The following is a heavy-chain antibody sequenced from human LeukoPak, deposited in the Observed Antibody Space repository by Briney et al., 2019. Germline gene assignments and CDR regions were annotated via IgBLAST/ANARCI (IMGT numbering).Heavy chain of an antibody. CDR2: IIPILGIA. CDR3: ARVRDSSSWPYDY. J-gene: IGHJ4*02. CDR1: GGTFSSYA. V-gene: IGHV1-69*04. D-gene: IGHD6-13*01. Sequence: SVKVSCRASGGTFSSYAISWVRQAPGQGLEWMGRIIPILGIANYAQKFQGRVTITADKSTSTAYMELSSLRSEDTAVYYCARVRDSSSWPYDYWGQGTQVTVSS.